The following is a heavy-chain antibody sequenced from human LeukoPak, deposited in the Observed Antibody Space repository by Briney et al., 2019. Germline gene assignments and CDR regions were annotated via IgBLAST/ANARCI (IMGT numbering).Heavy chain of an antibody. D-gene: IGHD3-16*01. J-gene: IGHJ4*02. CDR2: INQDGSEK. V-gene: IGHV3-7*03. CDR1: GFSFSTYW. Sequence: HAGGSLRLSCAASGFSFSTYWVSWVRQAPGKGLEWVASINQDGSEKYSVDSVKGRFTISRDNSKNSLYLQMNSLRTEDTALYYCAKNGGTPYYFDYWGQGTLVTVSS. CDR3: AKNGGTPYYFDY.